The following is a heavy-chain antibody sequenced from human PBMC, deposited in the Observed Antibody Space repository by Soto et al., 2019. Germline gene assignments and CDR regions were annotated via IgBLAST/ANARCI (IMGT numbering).Heavy chain of an antibody. Sequence: QVQLVESGGGVVRPGRSLRLSCAASGFTFSSYGMHWVRQAPGKGLEWVAVISYDGSNKYYADSVKGRFTISRDNSKNTLYLQMNSLRAEDTAVYYCAKDGYGAVAGTFDYWGQGTLVTVSS. CDR3: AKDGYGAVAGTFDY. CDR2: ISYDGSNK. V-gene: IGHV3-30*18. CDR1: GFTFSSYG. D-gene: IGHD6-19*01. J-gene: IGHJ4*02.